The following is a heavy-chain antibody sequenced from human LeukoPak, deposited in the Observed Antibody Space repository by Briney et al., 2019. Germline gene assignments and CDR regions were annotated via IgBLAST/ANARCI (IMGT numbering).Heavy chain of an antibody. Sequence: SETLSLTCTVSGGSISGYYWSWIRQPPGKGLEWIGYIYYSGGTNYNPSLQSRVTISVDTSKNHFSLKLSSLTAADTAVYYCARGGYDSGTYKYWYFDLWGRGTLVTVSS. D-gene: IGHD3-10*01. CDR1: GGSISGYY. CDR2: IYYSGGT. V-gene: IGHV4-59*01. J-gene: IGHJ2*01. CDR3: ARGGYDSGTYKYWYFDL.